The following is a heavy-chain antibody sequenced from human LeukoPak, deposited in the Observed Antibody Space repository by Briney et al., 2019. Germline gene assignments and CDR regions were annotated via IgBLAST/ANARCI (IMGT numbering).Heavy chain of an antibody. J-gene: IGHJ4*02. V-gene: IGHV1-46*01. Sequence: ASVKVSCKASGYAFINYYMHWVRQAPGQGLKWMGIINPSGGSTSYAQKFQGRVTMTRDTSTSTVYMELSSLRSEDTAVYYCARDRNGYNSYVDYWGQGTLVTVSS. CDR3: ARDRNGYNSYVDY. CDR2: INPSGGST. CDR1: GYAFINYY. D-gene: IGHD5-24*01.